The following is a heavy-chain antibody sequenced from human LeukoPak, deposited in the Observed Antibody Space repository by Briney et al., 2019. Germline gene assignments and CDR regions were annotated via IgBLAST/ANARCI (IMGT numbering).Heavy chain of an antibody. D-gene: IGHD3-9*01. CDR1: GGSISSYY. V-gene: IGHV4-59*01. Sequence: SETLSLTCTVSGGSISSYYWSWIRQPPGKGLEWIGYIYYSGSTNYNPSLKSRVTISADTSKNQFSLKLSSVTAADTAVYYCARSGYYGYYFDYWGQGTLVTVSS. CDR3: ARSGYYGYYFDY. J-gene: IGHJ4*02. CDR2: IYYSGST.